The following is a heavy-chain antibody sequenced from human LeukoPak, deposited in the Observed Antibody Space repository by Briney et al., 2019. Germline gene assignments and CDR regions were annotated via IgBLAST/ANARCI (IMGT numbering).Heavy chain of an antibody. CDR1: GFTFSSYE. CDR3: ARSGYETLLSIDY. V-gene: IGHV3-66*02. D-gene: IGHD5-12*01. Sequence: PGGSLRLSCAASGFTFSSYEMNWVRQAPGKGLEWVSILYSGGATYYADSVKGRFTISRDISKDTVYLQMNSLRLEDTAVYYCARSGYETLLSIDYWGQGTLVTVSS. J-gene: IGHJ4*02. CDR2: LYSGGAT.